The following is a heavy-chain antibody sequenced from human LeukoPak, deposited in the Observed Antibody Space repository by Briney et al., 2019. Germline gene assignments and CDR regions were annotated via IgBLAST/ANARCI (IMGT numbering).Heavy chain of an antibody. CDR2: IGGSDGRR. J-gene: IGHJ6*03. D-gene: IGHD3-22*01. CDR1: GFTFSTYA. V-gene: IGHV3-23*01. CDR3: AKGSSSYDCGYMDV. Sequence: PGGSLRLSCAASGFTFSTYAMSWVRQAQGKGLEWVSLIGGSDGRRRYADSVKGRFTISRDNSKNTLYLEMNSLRAEDTAVYYCAKGSSSYDCGYMDVWGKGTTVTISS.